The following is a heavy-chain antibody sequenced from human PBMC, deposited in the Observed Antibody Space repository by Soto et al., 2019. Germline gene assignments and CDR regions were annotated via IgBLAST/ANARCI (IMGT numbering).Heavy chain of an antibody. Sequence: PSETLSLTCTVSGGSVSIGSYYWSCIRQPPGKGLEWIGYIYYSGSTNYNPSLKSRVTISVDTSKNQFSLKLSSVTAADTAVYYCASFPYIVGATTAWGQGTLVTVSS. J-gene: IGHJ5*02. CDR2: IYYSGST. CDR1: GGSVSIGSYY. CDR3: ASFPYIVGATTA. V-gene: IGHV4-61*01. D-gene: IGHD1-26*01.